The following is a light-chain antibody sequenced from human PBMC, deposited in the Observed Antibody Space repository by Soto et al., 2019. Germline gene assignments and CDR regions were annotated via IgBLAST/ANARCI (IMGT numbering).Light chain of an antibody. CDR3: NSYSSTNFYV. CDR2: QVT. V-gene: IGLV2-14*01. Sequence: QSALAQPASVSGSPGQSSTISCTGSFSDIAVFNYVSWYQQYPGRAPKLLIYQVTSRASGVSHRFSGSKSGNTASLTISGLQPEDEAEYYCNSYSSTNFYVFGTGTKVTVL. CDR1: FSDIAVFNY. J-gene: IGLJ1*01.